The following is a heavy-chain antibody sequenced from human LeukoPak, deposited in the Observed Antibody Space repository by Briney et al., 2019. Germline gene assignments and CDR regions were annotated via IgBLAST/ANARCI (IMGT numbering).Heavy chain of an antibody. CDR3: ATSSWLRDANFDY. J-gene: IGHJ4*02. D-gene: IGHD6-13*01. V-gene: IGHV4-61*02. Sequence: SETLSLTCTVSGGSISSGLYYWNWIRQPAGKGLEWIGRIHTSGSTNYNPSLKSRVTISLHPSKNQFSLKLPSVTAADSAVYYCATSSWLRDANFDYWGQGTLVTVSS. CDR2: IHTSGST. CDR1: GGSISSGLYY.